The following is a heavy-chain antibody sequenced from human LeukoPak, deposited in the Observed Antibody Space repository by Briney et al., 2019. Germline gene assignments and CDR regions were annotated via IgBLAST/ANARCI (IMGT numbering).Heavy chain of an antibody. V-gene: IGHV3-20*01. CDR3: ARTSLYCNNGVCYSY. CDR2: INWNGGST. CDR1: GFTFDDYG. J-gene: IGHJ4*02. D-gene: IGHD2-8*01. Sequence: GGSLRLSCAASGFTFDDYGMSWVRQAPGKGLEWVSGINWNGGSTGYADSVKGRFTISRDNAKNSLYLQMNSLRAEDTALYHCARTSLYCNNGVCYSYWGQGTLVTVSS.